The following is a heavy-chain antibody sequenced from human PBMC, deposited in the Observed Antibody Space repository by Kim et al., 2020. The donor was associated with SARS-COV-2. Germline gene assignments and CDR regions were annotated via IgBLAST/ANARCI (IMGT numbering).Heavy chain of an antibody. CDR2: ISAYNGNT. J-gene: IGHJ6*02. CDR1: GYTFTSYG. D-gene: IGHD2-15*01. V-gene: IGHV1-18*04. CDR3: ARDGTYYCSGGSCSAPYYYYGMDV. Sequence: ASVKVSCKASGYTFTSYGISWVRQAPGQGLEWMGWISAYNGNTNYAQKLQGRVTMTTDTSPSTAYMEVRSLRSDDTAVYYCARDGTYYCSGGSCSAPYYYYGMDVWGQGTTVTVSS.